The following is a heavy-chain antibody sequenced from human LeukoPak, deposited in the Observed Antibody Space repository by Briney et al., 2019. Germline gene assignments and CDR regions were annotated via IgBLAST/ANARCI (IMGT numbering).Heavy chain of an antibody. V-gene: IGHV1-18*01. J-gene: IGHJ6*02. Sequence: ASVKVSCKASGYTFTSYGISWVRQAPGQGLEWVGWISAYNGNTNYAQKLQGRVTMTTDTSTSTAYMELRSLRSDDTAVYYCARDPPSIASYYYYGMDVWGQGTTVTVSS. CDR2: ISAYNGNT. CDR1: GYTFTSYG. CDR3: ARDPPSIASYYYYGMDV. D-gene: IGHD6-6*01.